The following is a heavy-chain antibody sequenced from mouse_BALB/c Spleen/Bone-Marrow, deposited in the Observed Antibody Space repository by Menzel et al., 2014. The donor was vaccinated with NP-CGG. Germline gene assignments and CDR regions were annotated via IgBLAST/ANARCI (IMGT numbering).Heavy chain of an antibody. CDR3: SRLRMITTYFDV. CDR1: GFTFSTYA. D-gene: IGHD2-4*01. V-gene: IGHV5-9-3*01. Sequence: EVKLQESGGGLAKPGGSLQLSCAASGFTFSTYAMSWVRQTPEKRLEWVATISSSGSYTYYPDSVKGRFTFSRDNAKNTLYLQMSSLRSEDTAMFYCSRLRMITTYFDVWGAGTTVTVSS. CDR2: ISSSGSYT. J-gene: IGHJ1*01.